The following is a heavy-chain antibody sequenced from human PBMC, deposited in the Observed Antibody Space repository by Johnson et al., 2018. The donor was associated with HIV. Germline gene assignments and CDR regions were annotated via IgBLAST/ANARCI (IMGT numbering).Heavy chain of an antibody. Sequence: QVQLVESGGGVVQPGGSLRLSCAASGFTFSSFVMGWVRQAPGKGLEWVTFIPYDGSNNFYADSVKGRFTISRDTSKNTLYLQMSSRRAEDTTVYYCARDSGLRAFDVWGQGTLVTVSS. V-gene: IGHV3-30*02. D-gene: IGHD3-10*01. CDR2: IPYDGSNN. CDR1: GFTFSSFV. CDR3: ARDSGLRAFDV. J-gene: IGHJ3*01.